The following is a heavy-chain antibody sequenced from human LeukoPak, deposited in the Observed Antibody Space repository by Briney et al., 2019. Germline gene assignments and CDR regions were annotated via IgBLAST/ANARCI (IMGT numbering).Heavy chain of an antibody. V-gene: IGHV4-61*10. D-gene: IGHD5-12*01. CDR1: GGSISSGSYC. Sequence: SETLSLTCNVSGGSISSGSYCWSWIRQPAGKGLEWIGHIYISGNTNYNPSLKSRVTISVDTSKNQFSLKLSSVTAADTAVYYCARVAVDIVATSPRWVFDYWGQGTLVTVSS. CDR2: IYISGNT. CDR3: ARVAVDIVATSPRWVFDY. J-gene: IGHJ4*02.